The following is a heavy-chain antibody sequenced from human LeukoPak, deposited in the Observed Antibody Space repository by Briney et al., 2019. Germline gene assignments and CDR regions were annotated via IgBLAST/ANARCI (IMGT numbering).Heavy chain of an antibody. Sequence: GGSLRPSCEASGFTFSYYGIHWVRQAPDKGLEWVAVISDDGTTTFYADSVKGRITISRDNSKNTLYLQMNSLRAEDTAVYYCAKDYRNYGDTIDYWGQGTLVTVSS. D-gene: IGHD4-17*01. V-gene: IGHV3-30*18. J-gene: IGHJ4*02. CDR1: GFTFSYYG. CDR2: ISDDGTTT. CDR3: AKDYRNYGDTIDY.